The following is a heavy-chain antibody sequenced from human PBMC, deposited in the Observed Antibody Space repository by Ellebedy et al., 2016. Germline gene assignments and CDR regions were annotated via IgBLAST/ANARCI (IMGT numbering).Heavy chain of an antibody. J-gene: IGHJ5*02. CDR2: ISSSSSTI. CDR1: GFTFSSYS. D-gene: IGHD1-26*01. V-gene: IGHV3-48*04. CDR3: APNIVGAPGWFDP. Sequence: GGSLRLXCAVSGFTFSSYSMNWVRQAPGKGLEWVSYISSSSSTIYYADSVKGRFTISRDNAKNSLYLQMNSLRAEDTAVYYCAPNIVGAPGWFDPWGQGTLVTVSS.